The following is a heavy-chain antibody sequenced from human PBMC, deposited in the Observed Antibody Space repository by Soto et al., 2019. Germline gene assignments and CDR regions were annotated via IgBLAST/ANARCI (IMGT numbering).Heavy chain of an antibody. CDR3: AKGLDTGWYVFDQ. CDR2: MSTSGGT. V-gene: IGHV3-23*01. J-gene: IGHJ4*02. Sequence: SLRLSCAASGFTFSTHDMSWVRQAPGKGLEWVSTMSTSGGTYYADSVKGRFTTSRDNSKKTLYLQMNSLRAEDTAVYYCAKGLDTGWYVFDQWGQGTMVS. D-gene: IGHD6-19*01. CDR1: GFTFSTHD.